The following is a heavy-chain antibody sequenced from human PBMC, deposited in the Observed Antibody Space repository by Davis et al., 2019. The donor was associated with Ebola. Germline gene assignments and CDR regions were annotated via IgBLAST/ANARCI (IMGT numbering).Heavy chain of an antibody. CDR2: VHYSGNT. D-gene: IGHD6-19*01. Sequence: ETLSLTCTVSGASISTNYWGWIRQPPGKGLEWVGTVHYSGNTYQNPSLKSRVAISVDTSKKQFSLNLTSVTAADTAVYYCARDVSDGWYGGFDFWGQGTLVTVSS. CDR1: GASISTNY. CDR3: ARDVSDGWYGGFDF. V-gene: IGHV4-39*07. J-gene: IGHJ4*02.